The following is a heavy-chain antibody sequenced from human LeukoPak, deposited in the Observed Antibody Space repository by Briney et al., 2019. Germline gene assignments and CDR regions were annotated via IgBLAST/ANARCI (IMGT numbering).Heavy chain of an antibody. Sequence: SQTLSLTRTVSGGSISSGGYYWSWIRQHPGKGLEWIGYIYYSGSTYYNPSLKSRVTISVDTSKNQFSLKLSSVTAAGTAVYYCARGQQLVVFDPWGQGTLVTVSS. CDR1: GGSISSGGYY. CDR3: ARGQQLVVFDP. CDR2: IYYSGST. J-gene: IGHJ5*02. D-gene: IGHD6-13*01. V-gene: IGHV4-31*03.